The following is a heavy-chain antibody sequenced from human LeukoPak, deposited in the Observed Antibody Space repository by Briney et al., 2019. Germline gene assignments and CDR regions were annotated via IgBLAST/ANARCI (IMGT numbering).Heavy chain of an antibody. CDR1: GFTFSSYA. D-gene: IGHD3-22*01. J-gene: IGHJ4*02. CDR3: AKAHTTITMIVVDSNREIGY. V-gene: IGHV3-23*01. CDR2: ISGSGGST. Sequence: GGSLRLSCAASGFTFSSYAMSWVRQAPGKGLEWVSAISGSGGSTYYADSVKGRFTISRDNSKNTLYLQMNSLRAEDTAVYSCAKAHTTITMIVVDSNREIGYWGQGTLVTVSS.